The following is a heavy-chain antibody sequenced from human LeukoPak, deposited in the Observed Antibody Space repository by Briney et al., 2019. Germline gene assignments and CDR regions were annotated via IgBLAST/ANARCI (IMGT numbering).Heavy chain of an antibody. Sequence: PGGSLELSCPASGFTFSNYPMSWVRQAPGNRLEWVSGISGTSGTINYADPVKGRFTISRDNSKNTVYLQMNSLRAEDTAVYYCAKRLGDQRAFDYWGQGTLVTVSS. V-gene: IGHV3-23*01. CDR2: ISGTSGTI. CDR1: GFTFSNYP. D-gene: IGHD2-21*02. J-gene: IGHJ4*02. CDR3: AKRLGDQRAFDY.